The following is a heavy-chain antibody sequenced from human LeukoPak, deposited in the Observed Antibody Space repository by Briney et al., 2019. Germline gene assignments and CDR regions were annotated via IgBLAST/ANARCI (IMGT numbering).Heavy chain of an antibody. D-gene: IGHD1-1*01. CDR1: GFTFSRYG. J-gene: IGHJ4*02. Sequence: GGSLRLSCAASGFTFSRYGMHXVRQAPGKGXXXXAFIRYDGSIKYYADSVKGRFTISRDTSKNTLYLQMSSLRTEDTAVYYCAREGGTLSTSPTLGYWGQGTLVTVSS. V-gene: IGHV3-30*02. CDR2: IRYDGSIK. CDR3: AREGGTLSTSPTLGY.